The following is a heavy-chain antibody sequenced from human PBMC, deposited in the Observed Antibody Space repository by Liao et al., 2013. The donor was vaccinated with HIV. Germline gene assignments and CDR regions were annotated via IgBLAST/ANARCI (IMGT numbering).Heavy chain of an antibody. D-gene: IGHD7-27*01. Sequence: QVQLHESGPGLVKPSETLSLTCSVSGDSISSYYWSWIRQPAGKGLEWIGRIYTSGSTSFNPSLKSRVTMSVHTSKNQFSLKLTTVSAADTAVYYCARESRNWGSWYFDYWGQGTLVTVSS. CDR3: ARESRNWGSWYFDY. CDR1: GDSISSYY. CDR2: IYTSGST. V-gene: IGHV4-4*07. J-gene: IGHJ4*02.